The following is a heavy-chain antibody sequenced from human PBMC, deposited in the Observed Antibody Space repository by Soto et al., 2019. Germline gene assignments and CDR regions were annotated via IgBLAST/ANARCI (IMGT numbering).Heavy chain of an antibody. J-gene: IGHJ5*02. D-gene: IGHD2-15*01. V-gene: IGHV3-53*01. CDR2: IYGGGTT. CDR3: ARGRYCSGGSCPGPNWFVP. Sequence: EVQLVESGGGLIQPGGSLRLSCAASGFSVSGNYLSWVSQAPGKGLEWVSLIYGGGTTYYADSVKGRFTISRDNSNNSLYLQMNSLRAEDTAVYYCARGRYCSGGSCPGPNWFVPWGQGTLVTVSS. CDR1: GFSVSGNY.